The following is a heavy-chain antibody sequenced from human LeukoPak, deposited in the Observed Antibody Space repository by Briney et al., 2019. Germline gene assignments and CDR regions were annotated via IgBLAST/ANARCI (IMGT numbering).Heavy chain of an antibody. D-gene: IGHD1-26*01. CDR2: IYYSGST. Sequence: SETLSLTCTVSGGSISSSSYYWGWIRQPPGKRLEWIGSIYYSGSTYYNPSLKSRVTISVDTSKNQFSLKLSSVTAADTAVYYCARPGIVGAPGYFDYWGQGTLVTVSS. CDR1: GGSISSSSYY. J-gene: IGHJ4*02. V-gene: IGHV4-39*01. CDR3: ARPGIVGAPGYFDY.